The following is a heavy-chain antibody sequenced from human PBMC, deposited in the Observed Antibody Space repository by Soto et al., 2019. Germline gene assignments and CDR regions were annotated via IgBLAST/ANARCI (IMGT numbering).Heavy chain of an antibody. J-gene: IGHJ6*02. CDR1: GYTFTSYY. CDR2: INPSGGST. CDR3: GREGRHHYYYGMDV. V-gene: IGHV1-46*01. Sequence: QVQLVQSGAEVKKPGASVKVSCKASGYTFTSYYMHWVRQAPGQGLEWMGIINPSGGSTSYAQKFQGSVTITRDTSSSTVDLEVSSMRCEDEAVYYCGREGRHHYYYGMDVWGQGTTVTVSS.